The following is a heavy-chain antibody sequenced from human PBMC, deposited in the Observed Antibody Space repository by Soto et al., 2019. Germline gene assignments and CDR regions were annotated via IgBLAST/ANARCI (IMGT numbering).Heavy chain of an antibody. J-gene: IGHJ4*02. Sequence: LLVESGGGFVQPGGSLRLSCVASGFTFSHAWMDWIRQAPGKGLEWVGRIKSISDGETTNYAASVAGRFTISRDDSKNTLFLRVNSLKTEDTGVYYCTRRIAVAGTYYFDYWGQGTLVTVSS. D-gene: IGHD6-19*01. V-gene: IGHV3-15*07. CDR2: IKSISDGETT. CDR1: GFTFSHAW. CDR3: TRRIAVAGTYYFDY.